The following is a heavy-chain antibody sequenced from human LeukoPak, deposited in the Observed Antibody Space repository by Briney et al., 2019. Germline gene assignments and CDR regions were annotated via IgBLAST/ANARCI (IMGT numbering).Heavy chain of an antibody. CDR2: FDPEDGET. CDR3: ATEALGYSGQAAFDI. D-gene: IGHD5-12*01. Sequence: GASVKVSCKVSGYTLTELSMHWVRQAPGKGLEWMGGFDPEDGETIYAQKFQGRVTMTEDTSTDTAYMELSSLRSEDTAVYYCATEALGYSGQAAFDIWGQGTMVTVSS. V-gene: IGHV1-24*01. J-gene: IGHJ3*02. CDR1: GYTLTELS.